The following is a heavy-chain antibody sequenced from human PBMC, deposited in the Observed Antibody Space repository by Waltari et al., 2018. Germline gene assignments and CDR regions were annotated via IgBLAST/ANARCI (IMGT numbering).Heavy chain of an antibody. J-gene: IGHJ4*02. D-gene: IGHD6-13*01. CDR3: ARDRRMYSSSPGEGY. CDR1: GFTFSSYS. V-gene: IGHV3-21*01. Sequence: EVQLVESGGGLVKPGGSLRLSCAASGFTFSSYSMNWVRQAPGKGLEWVSSISSSSSDIYYADSVKGRFTISRDNAKNSLYLQMNSLRAEDTAVYYCARDRRMYSSSPGEGYWGQGTLVTVSS. CDR2: ISSSSSDI.